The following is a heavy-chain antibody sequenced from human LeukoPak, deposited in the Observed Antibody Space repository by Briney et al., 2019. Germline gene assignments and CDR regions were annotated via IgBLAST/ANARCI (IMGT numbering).Heavy chain of an antibody. V-gene: IGHV1-18*01. J-gene: IGHJ4*02. CDR3: ARTPLYYDSVGFDS. CDR1: GYTFTTYA. Sequence: DSVKVSCKASGYTFTTYAISVVRQAPGQGLEWMGWLGTYNGNTHYAQKLQGRVTMTTDTYTSTAYMELRSLRSDDTAVYYCARTPLYYDSVGFDSWGQGTLVTVSS. CDR2: LGTYNGNT. D-gene: IGHD3-22*01.